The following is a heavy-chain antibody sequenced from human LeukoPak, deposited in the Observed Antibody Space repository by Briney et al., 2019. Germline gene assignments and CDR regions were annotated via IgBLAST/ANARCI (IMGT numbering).Heavy chain of an antibody. Sequence: ASVKVSCKASGYTFTGYYMHWVRQAPGQGLEWMGWINPNSGGTNYAQKFQGRVTITRNTSISTAYMELSSLRSEDTAVYYCARGYRIAARPPGRRSGWYAVLYYWGQGTLVTVSS. CDR3: ARGYRIAARPPGRRSGWYAVLYY. V-gene: IGHV1-2*02. D-gene: IGHD6-6*01. CDR1: GYTFTGYY. J-gene: IGHJ4*02. CDR2: INPNSGGT.